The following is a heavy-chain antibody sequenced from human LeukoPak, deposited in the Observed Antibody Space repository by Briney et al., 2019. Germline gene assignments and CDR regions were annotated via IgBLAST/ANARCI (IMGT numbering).Heavy chain of an antibody. V-gene: IGHV1-24*01. Sequence: VASVRVSCKVSGYTLTELSMQWVRQAPGKGGERVGGFDPEDGETIYTQKFQGRVTITEDTTTDTAYIELSSLRSEYTSVYYCATDRYRNWFDPWGQGTLVTVSS. CDR3: ATDRYRNWFDP. D-gene: IGHD3-16*02. CDR1: GYTLTELS. CDR2: FDPEDGET. J-gene: IGHJ5*02.